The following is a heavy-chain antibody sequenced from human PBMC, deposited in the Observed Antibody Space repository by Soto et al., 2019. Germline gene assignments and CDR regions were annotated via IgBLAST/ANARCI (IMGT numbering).Heavy chain of an antibody. J-gene: IGHJ4*02. V-gene: IGHV3-48*01. Sequence: ESGGGLVQPGGSLRLSCAPSGFTFSSYSMNWVRQAPGKGLEWVSYISSSGSSISYTDSVKGRFTISRDNAKNSLYLQMNSLGAEDTAVYYCARSRYNDYWGQGTLVTVSS. CDR2: ISSSGSSI. CDR3: ARSRYNDY. CDR1: GFTFSSYS. D-gene: IGHD1-1*01.